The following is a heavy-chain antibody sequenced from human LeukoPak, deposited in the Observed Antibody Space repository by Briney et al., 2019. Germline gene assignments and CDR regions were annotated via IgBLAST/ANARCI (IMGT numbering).Heavy chain of an antibody. CDR2: ISGSGGST. D-gene: IGHD6-19*01. V-gene: IGHV3-23*01. CDR3: AKDLGMAVAGYFDY. CDR1: GFTFSSYA. Sequence: GGSLRPSCAASGFTFSSYAMSWVRQAPGKGLEWVSAISGSGGSTYYADSVKGRFTISRDNSKNTLYLQMNSLRAEDTAVYYCAKDLGMAVAGYFDYWGQGTLVTVSS. J-gene: IGHJ4*02.